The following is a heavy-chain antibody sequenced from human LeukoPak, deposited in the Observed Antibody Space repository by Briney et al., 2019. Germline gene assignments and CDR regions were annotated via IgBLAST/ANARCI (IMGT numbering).Heavy chain of an antibody. D-gene: IGHD3-3*01. V-gene: IGHV1-8*03. Sequence: ASVKVSCKASGYTFTSYDINWVRQATGQGLEWMGWMNPNSGNTGYAQKFQGRVTITRNTSISTAYMELRSLRSEDTAVYYCARGGYDFWSGYDWFDPWGQGTLVTVSS. CDR2: MNPNSGNT. CDR3: ARGGYDFWSGYDWFDP. CDR1: GYTFTSYD. J-gene: IGHJ5*02.